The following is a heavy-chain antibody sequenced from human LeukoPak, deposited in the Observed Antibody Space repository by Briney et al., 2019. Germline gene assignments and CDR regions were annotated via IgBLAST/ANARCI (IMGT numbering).Heavy chain of an antibody. J-gene: IGHJ4*02. CDR2: ISWNSGSI. CDR1: GFTFDDYT. D-gene: IGHD3-22*01. V-gene: IGHV3-9*01. Sequence: GRSLRLSCAASGFTFDDYTMHWVRQAPGKGLEWVSGISWNSGSIGYADSVKGRFTISRDNAKNSLYLQMNSLRAEDTALYYCAKADGSGYSNPFDYWGQGTLVTVSS. CDR3: AKADGSGYSNPFDY.